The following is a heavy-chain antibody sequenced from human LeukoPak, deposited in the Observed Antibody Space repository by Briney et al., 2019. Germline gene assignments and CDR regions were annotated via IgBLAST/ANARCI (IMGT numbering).Heavy chain of an antibody. CDR2: IKQDGSEK. V-gene: IGHV3-7*01. CDR3: ATGGYSYGYGDAFDI. Sequence: GGSLRLSCAASGFTFSSYWMSWVRQAPGKGLEWVANIKQDGSEKYYVDSVKGRFTISRDNAKNSLYLQMNSLRAEDTAVYYCATGGYSYGYGDAFDIWGQGTMVTVSS. D-gene: IGHD5-18*01. CDR1: GFTFSSYW. J-gene: IGHJ3*02.